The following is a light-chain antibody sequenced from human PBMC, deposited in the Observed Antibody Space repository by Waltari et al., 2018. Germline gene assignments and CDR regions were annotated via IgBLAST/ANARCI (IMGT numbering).Light chain of an antibody. CDR3: SLYMGSGIWV. CDR1: SGSLSPTSY. Sequence: QTVVTQEPSLSVYPGVTVTLTCTLSSGSLSPTSYATWYQQTPGQAPRTLVYKGNIRSSGVPDRFSGSILGNKAALTITGAQADDECDYYCSLYMGSGIWVFGGGTKLTVL. V-gene: IGLV8-61*01. J-gene: IGLJ3*02. CDR2: KGN.